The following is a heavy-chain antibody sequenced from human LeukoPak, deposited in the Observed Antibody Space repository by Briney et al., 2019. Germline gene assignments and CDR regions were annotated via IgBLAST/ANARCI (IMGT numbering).Heavy chain of an antibody. V-gene: IGHV1-69*13. D-gene: IGHD3-22*01. CDR2: IIPIFGTA. J-gene: IGHJ5*02. CDR1: GGTFSSYA. Sequence: SVKVSCKASGGTFSSYAISWVRQAPGQGLEWMGGIIPIFGTANYAQKFQGRVTITADESTSTAYMELSSLRSEDTAVYYCARYRVPGYYDTVDWFDPWGQGTLVTVSS. CDR3: ARYRVPGYYDTVDWFDP.